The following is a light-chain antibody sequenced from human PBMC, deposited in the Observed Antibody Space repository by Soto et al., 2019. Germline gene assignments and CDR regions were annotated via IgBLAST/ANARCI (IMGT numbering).Light chain of an antibody. CDR1: QSITSW. CDR3: QHYNSYPWT. J-gene: IGKJ1*01. CDR2: KAS. V-gene: IGKV1-5*03. Sequence: DSQMTQSPSTLSASVGDRVTITCRASQSITSWLAWYQQKPGKAPKLLIHKASSLESGVPSRFSGSGSGTEFTLTISSLQPDDFATYYCQHYNSYPWTVGQGTKVDSK.